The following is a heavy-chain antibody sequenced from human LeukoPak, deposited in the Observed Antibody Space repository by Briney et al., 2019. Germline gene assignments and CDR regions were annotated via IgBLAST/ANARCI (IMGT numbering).Heavy chain of an antibody. D-gene: IGHD3-22*01. J-gene: IGHJ5*02. V-gene: IGHV1-2*06. CDR3: ARVARYYYDSSGYYGKNDWFDP. CDR2: INPNSGGT. Sequence: GASVKVSCKASGYTFTRYYMHWVRQAPGQGLEWMGRINPNSGGTNYAQKFQGRVTITRDTSISTAYMELSRLRSDDTAVYYCARVARYYYDSSGYYGKNDWFDPWGQGTLVTVSS. CDR1: GYTFTRYY.